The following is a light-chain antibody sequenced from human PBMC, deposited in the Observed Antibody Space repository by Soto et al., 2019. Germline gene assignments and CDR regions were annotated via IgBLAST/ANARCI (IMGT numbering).Light chain of an antibody. CDR2: AAS. V-gene: IGKV1-16*02. J-gene: IGKJ4*01. CDR3: QQYYSYPLT. Sequence: DIQMTQSPSSLSTSVGDRVTITCRASQDISNYLAWFQQKPGKAPQSLIYAASSLQSGVPSKLSGSGSGTDFTLTISSLQPEDFATYYCQQYYSYPLTFGGGTKMEIK. CDR1: QDISNY.